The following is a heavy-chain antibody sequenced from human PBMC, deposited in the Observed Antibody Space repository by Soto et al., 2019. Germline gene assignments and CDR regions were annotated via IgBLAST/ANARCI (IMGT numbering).Heavy chain of an antibody. CDR3: AHRPRAFEVVVAWFDY. V-gene: IGHV2-5*01. D-gene: IGHD2-15*01. CDR1: GFSLSTSGVG. CDR2: IYWNDDK. Sequence: QITLKESGPTLVKPTQTLTLTCTFSGFSLSTSGVGVGWIRQPPGKALEWLALIYWNDDKRYSPSLKSRLTIARVTSKDQVVLTLTNIDPVDTATYYRAHRPRAFEVVVAWFDYWGQVTLVAVSS. J-gene: IGHJ4*02.